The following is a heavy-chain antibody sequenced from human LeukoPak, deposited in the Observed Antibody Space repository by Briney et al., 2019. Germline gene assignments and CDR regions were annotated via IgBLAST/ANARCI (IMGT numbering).Heavy chain of an antibody. CDR2: IYPGDSDT. Sequence: GESLKISCKGSGYSFTSYWIGWVRQIPGKGLEWMGIIYPGDSDTRYSPSFQGQVTISADKSISTAYLQWSSLKASDTAMYYCARHQYYYDSSGPFDYWGQGTLVTVSS. V-gene: IGHV5-51*01. CDR1: GYSFTSYW. D-gene: IGHD3-22*01. CDR3: ARHQYYYDSSGPFDY. J-gene: IGHJ4*02.